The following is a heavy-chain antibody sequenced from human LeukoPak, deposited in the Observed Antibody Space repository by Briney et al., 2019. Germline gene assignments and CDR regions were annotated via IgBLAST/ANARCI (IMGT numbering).Heavy chain of an antibody. CDR1: GYTFSTYP. V-gene: IGHV1-18*01. CDR2: ISAYNGNT. J-gene: IGHJ4*02. CDR3: ASGGGYCSSTSCYPFDY. Sequence: ASVKVSCKASGYTFSTYPMNWVRQAPGQGLEWMGWISAYNGNTNYAQKLQGRVTMTTDTSTSTAYMELRSLRSDDTAVYYCASGGGYCSSTSCYPFDYWGQGTLVTVSS. D-gene: IGHD2-2*01.